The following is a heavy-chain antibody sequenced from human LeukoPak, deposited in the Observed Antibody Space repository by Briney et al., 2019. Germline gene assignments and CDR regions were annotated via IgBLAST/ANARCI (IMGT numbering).Heavy chain of an antibody. J-gene: IGHJ4*02. D-gene: IGHD5-12*01. CDR1: GFTFSTFA. V-gene: IGHV3-23*01. CDR3: ARQGVGYDEPIDY. CDR2: IFPSGGEI. Sequence: GGSLRLSCAASGFTFSTFAMIWVRQPPGKGLEWVSSIFPSGGEIHYADSVRGRFTISRDNSKSTLSLQMNSLRAEDTAVYYCARQGVGYDEPIDYWGQGTLVTVSS.